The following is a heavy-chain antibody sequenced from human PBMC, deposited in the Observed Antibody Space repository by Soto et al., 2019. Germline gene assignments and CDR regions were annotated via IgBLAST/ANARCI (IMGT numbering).Heavy chain of an antibody. D-gene: IGHD2-15*01. CDR1: GLTFSSYG. CDR3: AKVVSASGLAD. CDR2: ISGSGGTT. V-gene: IGHV3-23*01. Sequence: GGSLRLSCAASGLTFSSYGMNRVRQAPGQGLEWVSGISGSGGTTYYADSVKGRFTISRDNSRNMLYLQMNSLRAEETAVYYCAKVVSASGLADWGQGTLVSGSS. J-gene: IGHJ4*02.